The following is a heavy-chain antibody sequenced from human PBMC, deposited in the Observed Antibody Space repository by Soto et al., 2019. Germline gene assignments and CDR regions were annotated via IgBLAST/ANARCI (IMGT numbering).Heavy chain of an antibody. CDR1: GFTVSSNY. V-gene: IGHV3-7*01. J-gene: IGHJ6*02. Sequence: PGGFLRLSCAASGFTVSSNYMSWVRQAPGKGLEWVAIIKQDGSERSYVDSVKGRFTISRDNAKNSLYLQMNSLRAEDTAVYYCARRIPFGYGMDVWGQGTTVTVSS. D-gene: IGHD2-21*01. CDR3: ARRIPFGYGMDV. CDR2: IKQDGSER.